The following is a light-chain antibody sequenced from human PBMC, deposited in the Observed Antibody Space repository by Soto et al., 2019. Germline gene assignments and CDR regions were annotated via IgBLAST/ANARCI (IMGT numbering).Light chain of an antibody. CDR2: DAS. CDR3: QQRSNWPIT. Sequence: EIVLTQSPATLSLSPGERVTLSCRTSQSVSKYFAWYQQKPGRAPRLLIYDASSRATGIPARSIGSGSGTDFTLTISSLEPEDFAIYYCQQRSNWPITFGQGTRLEIK. J-gene: IGKJ5*01. V-gene: IGKV3-11*01. CDR1: QSVSKY.